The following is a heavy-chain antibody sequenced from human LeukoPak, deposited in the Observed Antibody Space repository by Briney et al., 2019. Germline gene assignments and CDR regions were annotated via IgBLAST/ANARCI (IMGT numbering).Heavy chain of an antibody. D-gene: IGHD3-10*01. V-gene: IGHV3-23*01. Sequence: GGSLRLSCAASGFTFSSYAMSWVRQAPGKGLEWVSAISGSGGSTYYADSVKGRFTISRDNSKNTLYLQMNSLRAEDTAVYYCAKDAEYNCSGSGNTFDYWGQGTLVTVSS. CDR3: AKDAEYNCSGSGNTFDY. J-gene: IGHJ4*02. CDR2: ISGSGGST. CDR1: GFTFSSYA.